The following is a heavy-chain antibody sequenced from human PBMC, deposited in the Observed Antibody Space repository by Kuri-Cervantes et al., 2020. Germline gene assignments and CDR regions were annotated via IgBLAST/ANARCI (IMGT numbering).Heavy chain of an antibody. CDR3: AKGYDSGTDYHLDY. D-gene: IGHD3-10*01. V-gene: IGHV3-23*01. Sequence: GGSLRLSCAASGFIFSSYAMSWVRQAPGKGLEWVSTINGSGGSTFYADSVKGRFTISRDNSKNTVYLQMDSLRAEDTALYYCAKGYDSGTDYHLDYWGQGTLVTVSS. CDR1: GFIFSSYA. CDR2: INGSGGST. J-gene: IGHJ4*02.